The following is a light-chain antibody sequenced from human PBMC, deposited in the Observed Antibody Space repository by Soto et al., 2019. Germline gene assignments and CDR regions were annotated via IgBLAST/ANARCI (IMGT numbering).Light chain of an antibody. CDR1: HSDVGDFNY. CDR2: EVS. Sequence: QSALTQPASVSGSPGQSITISCTGTHSDVGDFNYVSWYQQHPGKAPKLMIYEVSNRPSGVSNRFSGSKSGNTASLTISGLQAEDDADYYCSSYTISTTPWVFGGGTQLTVL. CDR3: SSYTISTTPWV. V-gene: IGLV2-14*01. J-gene: IGLJ3*02.